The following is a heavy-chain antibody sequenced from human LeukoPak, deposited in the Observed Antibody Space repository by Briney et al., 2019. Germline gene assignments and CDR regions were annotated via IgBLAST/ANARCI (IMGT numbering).Heavy chain of an antibody. CDR3: ARDYIAVAGDIDY. Sequence: GASVKVSCKASGYTFTGYYMHWVRQAPGQGLEWMGWINPNSGGTNYAQKFQGRATMTRDTSISTAYMELSRLRSDDTAVYYCARDYIAVAGDIDYWGQGTLVTVSS. J-gene: IGHJ4*02. CDR2: INPNSGGT. V-gene: IGHV1-2*02. CDR1: GYTFTGYY. D-gene: IGHD6-19*01.